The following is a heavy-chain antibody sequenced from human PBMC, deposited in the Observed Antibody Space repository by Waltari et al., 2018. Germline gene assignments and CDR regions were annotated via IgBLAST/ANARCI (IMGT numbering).Heavy chain of an antibody. CDR2: IYYSGST. V-gene: IGHV4-39*01. CDR3: ATTNYYDSSGYYPNFYFDY. Sequence: KPSETLSLTCTVSGGSISSSSYYWGWIRQPPGKGLEWIGSIYYSGSTYYNPSLKSRVTISVDTSKNQFSLKLSSVTAADTAVYYCATTNYYDSSGYYPNFYFDYWGQGTLVTVSS. CDR1: GGSISSSSYY. J-gene: IGHJ4*02. D-gene: IGHD3-22*01.